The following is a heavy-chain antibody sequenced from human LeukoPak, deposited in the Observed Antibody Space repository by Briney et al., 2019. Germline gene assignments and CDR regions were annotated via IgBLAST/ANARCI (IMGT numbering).Heavy chain of an antibody. J-gene: IGHJ3*01. CDR3: ARGLGYCGGGSCPRRAFDV. D-gene: IGHD2-15*01. Sequence: GGSLRLSCAASGFTFSDYYMSWIRQAPGKGLEWVSFISSTASTIYYADSIKGRFTVSKDNAKNSVYLQMNSLRAEDTALYYCARGLGYCGGGSCPRRAFDVWGQGTVVTVSS. CDR1: GFTFSDYY. CDR2: ISSTASTI. V-gene: IGHV3-11*01.